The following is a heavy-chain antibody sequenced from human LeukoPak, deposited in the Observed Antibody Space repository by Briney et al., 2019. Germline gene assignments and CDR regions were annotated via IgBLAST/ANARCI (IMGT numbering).Heavy chain of an antibody. D-gene: IGHD6-13*01. CDR3: ARGAGESSSWYGNWFDP. CDR1: GGSFSGYY. V-gene: IGHV4-34*01. CDR2: INHSGST. Sequence: PSETLSLTCAVYGGSFSGYYWSWIRQPPGKGLEWTGEINHSGSTNYNPSLKSRVTISVDTSKNQFSLKLSSVTAADTAVYYCARGAGESSSWYGNWFDPWGQGTLVTVSS. J-gene: IGHJ5*02.